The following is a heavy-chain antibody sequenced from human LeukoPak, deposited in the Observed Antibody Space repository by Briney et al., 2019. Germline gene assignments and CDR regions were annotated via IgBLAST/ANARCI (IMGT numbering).Heavy chain of an antibody. J-gene: IGHJ4*02. CDR3: ATGTMVREDY. D-gene: IGHD3-10*01. Sequence: KSSETLSLTCAVYGGSFSGYYWSWIRQPPGKGLEWIGEINHSGSTNYNPSLKSRVTISVDTSKNRFSLKLSSVTAADTAVYYCATGTMVREDYWGQGTLVTVSS. CDR1: GGSFSGYY. V-gene: IGHV4-34*01. CDR2: INHSGST.